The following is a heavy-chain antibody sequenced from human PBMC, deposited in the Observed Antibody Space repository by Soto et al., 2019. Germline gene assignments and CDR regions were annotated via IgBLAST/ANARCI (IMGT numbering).Heavy chain of an antibody. Sequence: SETLSLTCAVYGGSFSGYYWSWIRQPPGKGLEWIGEINHSGSTNYNPSLKSRVTISVDTSKNQFSLKLSSVTAADTAVYYCAVYWCGKNWGSARYCKYYGMDVWGQGTTVTVSS. CDR3: AVYWCGKNWGSARYCKYYGMDV. V-gene: IGHV4-34*01. J-gene: IGHJ6*02. CDR2: INHSGST. D-gene: IGHD2-15*01. CDR1: GGSFSGYY.